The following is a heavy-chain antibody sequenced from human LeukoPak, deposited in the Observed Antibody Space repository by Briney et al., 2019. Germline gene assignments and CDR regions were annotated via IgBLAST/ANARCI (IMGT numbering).Heavy chain of an antibody. Sequence: GGSLRRSCAASGFTFSSYWMTWVRQAPGKGLEWVANIKYDGSEKDYMDSVKGRFTISRDNAKNSLYLQMNSLRAEDTAVYYCARDIEAAGLFLDYWGQGTLVTVSS. J-gene: IGHJ4*02. V-gene: IGHV3-7*01. CDR2: IKYDGSEK. CDR3: ARDIEAAGLFLDY. D-gene: IGHD6-13*01. CDR1: GFTFSSYW.